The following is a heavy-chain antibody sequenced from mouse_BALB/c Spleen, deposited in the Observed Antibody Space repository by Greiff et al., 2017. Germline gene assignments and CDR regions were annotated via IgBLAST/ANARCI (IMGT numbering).Heavy chain of an antibody. J-gene: IGHJ1*01. V-gene: IGHV5-9-4*01. CDR1: GFTFSSYA. Sequence: EVKVEESGGGLVKPGGSLTLSCAASGFTFSSYAMSWVRQSPEKRLEWVAEISSGGSYTYYPDTVTGRFTISRDNAKNTLYLEMSSLRSEDTAMYYCARDGGTTAYWYFDVWGAGTTVTVSS. D-gene: IGHD1-2*01. CDR2: ISSGGSYT. CDR3: ARDGGTTAYWYFDV.